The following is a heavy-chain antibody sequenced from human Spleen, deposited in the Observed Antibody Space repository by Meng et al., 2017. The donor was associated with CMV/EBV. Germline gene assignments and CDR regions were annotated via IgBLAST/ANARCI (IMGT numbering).Heavy chain of an antibody. J-gene: IGHJ6*02. CDR3: AKDEVVPAAIRGFYYYGMDV. CDR1: GFTFSDYY. Sequence: GESLKISCAASGFTFSDYYMSWIRQAPGKGLEWVSVIYSGGSSTYYADSVKGRFTISRDNSKNTLYLQMNSLRAENTAVYYCAKDEVVPAAIRGFYYYGMDVWGQGTTVTVSS. V-gene: IGHV3-23*03. D-gene: IGHD2-2*02. CDR2: IYSGGSST.